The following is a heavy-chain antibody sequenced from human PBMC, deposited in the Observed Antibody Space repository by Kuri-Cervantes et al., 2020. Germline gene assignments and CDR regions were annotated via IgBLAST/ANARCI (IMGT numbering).Heavy chain of an antibody. Sequence: SETLSLTCTVSGGSISSGGYYWSWIRQPPGKGLEWIGYMHYSGSGSANYSPSLKSRVTISLDTSKNQFSLNLNSVTAADTAVYYCARDNYGSLDFWGQGTMVTVSS. V-gene: IGHV4-61*08. J-gene: IGHJ3*01. CDR3: ARDNYGSLDF. CDR2: MHYSGSGSA. D-gene: IGHD3-10*01. CDR1: GGSISSGGYY.